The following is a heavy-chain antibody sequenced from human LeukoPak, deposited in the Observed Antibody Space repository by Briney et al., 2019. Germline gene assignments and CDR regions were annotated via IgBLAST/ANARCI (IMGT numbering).Heavy chain of an antibody. D-gene: IGHD5-12*01. CDR2: IYYSGST. CDR1: GGSISSGGYY. V-gene: IGHV4-31*03. Sequence: SETLSLTCTVSGGSISSGGYYWSWIRQHPGKGLEWIGYIYYSGSTYYNPSLKSRVTISVDTSKNQFSLKLSSVTAADTAVYYCARDRRYYGGYGWDFDYWGQGTLVTVSS. CDR3: ARDRRYYGGYGWDFDY. J-gene: IGHJ4*02.